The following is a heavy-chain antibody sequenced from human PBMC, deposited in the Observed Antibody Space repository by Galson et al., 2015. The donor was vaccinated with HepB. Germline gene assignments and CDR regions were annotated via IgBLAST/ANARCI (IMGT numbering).Heavy chain of an antibody. Sequence: SLRLSCAASGFAFQTYVVNWVRQAPGKGLEWVSSITTSSTYRYYANSVKGRFTIYRDNAKNSLYLQMNSLGVEDTATYYCAGEREGFDLWGQGTMVIVSS. V-gene: IGHV3-21*06. CDR3: AGEREGFDL. CDR1: GFAFQTYV. J-gene: IGHJ3*01. CDR2: ITTSSTYR.